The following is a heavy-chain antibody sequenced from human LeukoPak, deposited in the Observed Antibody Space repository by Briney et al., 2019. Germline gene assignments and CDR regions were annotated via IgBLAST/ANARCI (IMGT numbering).Heavy chain of an antibody. Sequence: ASVKVSCKASVYTFTGYYMHWVRQAPGQGLEWMGIINPSGGSTSYAQKFQGRVTMTRDTSTSTVYMELSSLRSEDTAVYYCARDGNYYDSSGYSHFDYWGQGTLVTVSS. CDR2: INPSGGST. D-gene: IGHD3-22*01. J-gene: IGHJ4*02. V-gene: IGHV1-46*01. CDR1: VYTFTGYY. CDR3: ARDGNYYDSSGYSHFDY.